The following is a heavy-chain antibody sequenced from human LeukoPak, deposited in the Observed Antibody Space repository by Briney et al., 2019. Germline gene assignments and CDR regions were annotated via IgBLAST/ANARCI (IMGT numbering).Heavy chain of an antibody. CDR3: ARVGIGAARHGYDY. J-gene: IGHJ4*02. CDR2: ISGSSSYI. Sequence: GGPLRLSCAASGFTFSSYSMNWVRQAPGKGLEWVSSISGSSSYIKYADSVKGRFTISGDNAKNSLYLQMNSLRAEDTAMYYCARVGIGAARHGYDYWGQGTLVTVSS. D-gene: IGHD2-15*01. CDR1: GFTFSSYS. V-gene: IGHV3-21*01.